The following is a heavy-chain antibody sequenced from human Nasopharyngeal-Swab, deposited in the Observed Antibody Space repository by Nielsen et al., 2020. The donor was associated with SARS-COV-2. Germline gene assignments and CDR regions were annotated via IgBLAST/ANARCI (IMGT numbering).Heavy chain of an antibody. D-gene: IGHD3-22*01. CDR2: IYHSGST. V-gene: IGHV4-39*01. CDR3: ARLKITSATYYYDSSGAAPDY. Sequence: RQAPGKGLEWIGSIYHSGSTYYNPSLKSRVTISVDTSKNQFSLKLSSVTAADTAVYYCARLKITSATYYYDSSGAAPDYWGQGTLVTVSS. J-gene: IGHJ4*02.